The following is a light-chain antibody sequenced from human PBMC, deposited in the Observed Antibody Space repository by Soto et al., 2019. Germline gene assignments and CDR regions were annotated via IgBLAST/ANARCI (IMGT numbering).Light chain of an antibody. CDR3: SSYTNSSSLHV. CDR1: SSDVGDY. CDR2: DVS. V-gene: IGLV2-14*01. J-gene: IGLJ1*01. Sequence: QSALTQPASVSGSPGQSITISCTGTSSDVGDYVSWYQQHPGKAPKLMIYDVSNRPSGVSNRFSGSQSGNAASLTISGLQAEDEADYYCSSYTNSSSLHVFGTGTKLTVL.